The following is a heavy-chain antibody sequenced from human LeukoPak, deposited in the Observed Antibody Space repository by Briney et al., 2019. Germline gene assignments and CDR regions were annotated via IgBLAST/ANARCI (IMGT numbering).Heavy chain of an antibody. J-gene: IGHJ4*02. CDR2: IYYSGST. Sequence: SETLSLTCTVSGGSISSYYWSWIRQPPGKGLEWIGYIYYSGSTNYNPSLKSRVTISVDTSKNQFSLKLSSVTAADTAVYYCAREERDPFTIDYWGQGTLATVSS. CDR3: AREERDPFTIDY. CDR1: GGSISSYY. V-gene: IGHV4-59*01.